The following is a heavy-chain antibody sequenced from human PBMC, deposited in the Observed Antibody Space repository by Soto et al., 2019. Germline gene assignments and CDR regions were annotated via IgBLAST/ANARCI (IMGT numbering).Heavy chain of an antibody. D-gene: IGHD1-26*01. Sequence: GGSLRLSCAASGFTFSSYWMHWVRQAPGKGLVWVSRINSDGSSTSYADSVKGRFTISRDNAKNTLYLQMNSLRAEDTAVYYCARGAKADAFDIWGQGTMVTVSS. V-gene: IGHV3-74*01. J-gene: IGHJ3*02. CDR3: ARGAKADAFDI. CDR2: INSDGSST. CDR1: GFTFSSYW.